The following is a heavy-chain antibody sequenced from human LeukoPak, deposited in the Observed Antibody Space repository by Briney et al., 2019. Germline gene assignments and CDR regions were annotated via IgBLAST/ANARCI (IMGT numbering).Heavy chain of an antibody. CDR1: GFSFSTYW. CDR3: ATDLGSSRPNF. CDR2: IKQDGSEK. J-gene: IGHJ4*02. V-gene: IGHV3-7*01. Sequence: PGGSLRLSCAASGFSFSTYWMSWVRQAPGKGLEWVANIKQDGSEKYYVDSAKGRFTISRDNAKNSLYLQMNSPRAEDTAVYYCATDLGSSRPNFWGQGILVTVSS. D-gene: IGHD6-13*01.